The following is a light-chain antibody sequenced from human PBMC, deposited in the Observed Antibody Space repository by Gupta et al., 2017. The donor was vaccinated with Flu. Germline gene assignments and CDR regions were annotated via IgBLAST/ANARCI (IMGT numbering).Light chain of an antibody. V-gene: IGKV1-5*03. CDR1: QSISSW. Sequence: DIQMTQSPSTLSAFVGDRVTITCRASQSISSWLAWYQEKPGTAPKLLIYGASRLEGGVPSRFSGSGSGTEFTLTISSLQPDDFATYYCQHEHSSPITFGRGTKVEIK. CDR3: QHEHSSPIT. J-gene: IGKJ4*01. CDR2: GAS.